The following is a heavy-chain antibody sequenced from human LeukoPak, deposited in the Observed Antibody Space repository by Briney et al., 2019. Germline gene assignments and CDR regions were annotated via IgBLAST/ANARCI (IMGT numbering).Heavy chain of an antibody. CDR2: IIPIFGTA. CDR3: AESTLGYCSRTSCYEYFQH. V-gene: IGHV1-69*13. Sequence: GASVKVSCKASGGTFSSYAISWVRQAPGQGLEWMGGIIPIFGTANYAQKFQGRVTITADESTSTAYMELSSLRSEDTAVYYCAESTLGYCSRTSCYEYFQHWGQGTLVTVSS. D-gene: IGHD2-2*01. J-gene: IGHJ1*01. CDR1: GGTFSSYA.